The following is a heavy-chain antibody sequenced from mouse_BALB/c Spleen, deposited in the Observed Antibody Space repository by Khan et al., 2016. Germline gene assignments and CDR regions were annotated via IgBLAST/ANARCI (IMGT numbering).Heavy chain of an antibody. Sequence: QVQLKESGAELVKPGASVKLSCKASGYTFTSYYMYWVKQRPGQGLEWIGEINPSNGDTNFNERFKSKATLTVDKSSSTTYMQFSSLTPEDSAVYYGTIAVYDYPFAYWGQGTLVTVSA. V-gene: IGHV1S81*02. CDR3: TIAVYDYPFAY. CDR1: GYTFTSYY. CDR2: INPSNGDT. D-gene: IGHD2-4*01. J-gene: IGHJ3*01.